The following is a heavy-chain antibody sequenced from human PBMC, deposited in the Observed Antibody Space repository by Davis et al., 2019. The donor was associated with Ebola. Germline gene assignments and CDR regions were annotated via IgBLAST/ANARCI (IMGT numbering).Heavy chain of an antibody. D-gene: IGHD6-13*01. CDR2: INHSGST. CDR1: GGSFSGYY. J-gene: IGHJ6*03. V-gene: IGHV4-34*01. CDR3: ARERQLVFNYYMDV. Sequence: PSETLSLTCAVYGGSFSGYYWSWIRQPPGKGLEWIGEINHSGSTNYNPSLKSRVTISVDTSKNQFSLKLSSVTAADTAVYYCARERQLVFNYYMDVWGKGTTVTVSS.